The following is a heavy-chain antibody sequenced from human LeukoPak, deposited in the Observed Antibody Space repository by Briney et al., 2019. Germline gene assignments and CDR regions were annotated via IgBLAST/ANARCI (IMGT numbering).Heavy chain of an antibody. CDR3: ARVKYSSSWSPDYYFDY. J-gene: IGHJ4*02. Sequence: ASVKVSCKASGYSFTGYYIHWVRQAPGQGLEWMGWINPNSGGTNYAQKFQGRVTMTRDTSISTAYMELSRLRSDDTAVYYCARVKYSSSWSPDYYFDYWGQGTLVTVSS. V-gene: IGHV1-2*02. CDR1: GYSFTGYY. CDR2: INPNSGGT. D-gene: IGHD6-13*01.